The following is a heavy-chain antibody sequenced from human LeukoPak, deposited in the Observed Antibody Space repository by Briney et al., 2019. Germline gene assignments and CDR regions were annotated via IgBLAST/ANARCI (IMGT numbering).Heavy chain of an antibody. CDR3: ARMQVAAETLDY. CDR2: IYYSGST. Sequence: SETLSLTCAVYGGSFSNYYWSWIRQPPGKGLEWIGSIYYSGSTYYNPSLKSRVTISVDTSKNQFSLKLSSVTAADTAVYYCARMQVAAETLDYWGQGTLVTVSS. D-gene: IGHD2-15*01. V-gene: IGHV4-39*01. CDR1: GGSFSNYY. J-gene: IGHJ4*02.